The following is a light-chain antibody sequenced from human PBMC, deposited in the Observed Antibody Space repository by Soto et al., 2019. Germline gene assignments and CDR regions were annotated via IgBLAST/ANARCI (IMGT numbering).Light chain of an antibody. Sequence: EKVMTQSPATLSMSPGERATLSCRASQSVSNFLAWYQQKPGQAPRLLIYGASTRATGVPARFSGSGSGTEFTLTISSLLSEDFAVYYCQQYSNWPAWTFGQGTKVEVK. J-gene: IGKJ1*01. CDR1: QSVSNF. CDR3: QQYSNWPAWT. CDR2: GAS. V-gene: IGKV3-15*01.